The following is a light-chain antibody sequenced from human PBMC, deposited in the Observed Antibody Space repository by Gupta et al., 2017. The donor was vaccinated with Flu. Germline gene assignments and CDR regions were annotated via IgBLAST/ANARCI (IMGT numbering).Light chain of an antibody. CDR2: AAS. CDR3: LQYYTYPWT. Sequence: AIQMTQSPSSLSASVGDRVTITCRASQGIRSDLAWHQQKPGKAPKLLIYAASSWQSGVPSRFSGSGSGTEFTLTISSLQPEDVATYYCLQYYTYPWTFGQGTKVEIK. CDR1: QGIRSD. V-gene: IGKV1-6*01. J-gene: IGKJ1*01.